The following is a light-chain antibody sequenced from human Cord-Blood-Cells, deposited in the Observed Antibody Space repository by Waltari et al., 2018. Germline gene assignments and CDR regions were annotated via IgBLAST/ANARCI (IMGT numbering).Light chain of an antibody. CDR1: SSDVAGYNN. J-gene: IGLJ3*02. Sequence: QSALTQPASVSVSPGQSITISCTGTSSDVAGYNNVSWYQQHPGKAPKLMIYDVSNRPSGVSNRFSGSKSGNTASLTISGLQAEDEADYYCSSYTSSSTNWVFGGGTKLTVL. V-gene: IGLV2-14*01. CDR2: DVS. CDR3: SSYTSSSTNWV.